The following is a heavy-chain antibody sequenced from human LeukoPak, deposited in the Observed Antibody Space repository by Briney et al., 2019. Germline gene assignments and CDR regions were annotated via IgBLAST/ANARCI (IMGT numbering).Heavy chain of an antibody. CDR3: ARVLSGDYSPDY. CDR1: GGTFSSYA. Sequence: GASVKVSCKASGGTFSSYAISWVRQAPGQGLEWMGGITPIFGTANYAQKFQGRVTITADESTSTAYMELSSLRSEDTAVYYCARVLSGDYSPDYWGQGTLVTVSS. V-gene: IGHV1-69*13. J-gene: IGHJ4*02. D-gene: IGHD4-17*01. CDR2: ITPIFGTA.